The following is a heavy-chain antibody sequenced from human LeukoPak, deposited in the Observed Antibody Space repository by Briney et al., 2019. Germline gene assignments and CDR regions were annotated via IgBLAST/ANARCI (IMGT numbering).Heavy chain of an antibody. CDR2: LYSGGST. V-gene: IGHV3-NL1*01. D-gene: IGHD3-9*01. J-gene: IGHJ3*02. CDR3: ARRYYDILTGPLAFDI. Sequence: PGGSLRLSCSASKFRFSDYGMHWVRQAPGKGLEWVSVLYSGGSTYYADSVKGRFTISRDNSKNTLYLQMNSLRVEDTAVYYCARRYYDILTGPLAFDIWGQGTMVTVSS. CDR1: KFRFSDYG.